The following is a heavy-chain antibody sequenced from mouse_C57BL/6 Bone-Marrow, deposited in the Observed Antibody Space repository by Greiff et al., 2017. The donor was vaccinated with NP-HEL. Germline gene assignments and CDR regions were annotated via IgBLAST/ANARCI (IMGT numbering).Heavy chain of an antibody. V-gene: IGHV1-7*01. CDR3: ARPTVPTRSYFDY. D-gene: IGHD1-1*01. CDR1: GYTFTSYW. CDR2: INPSSGYT. Sequence: VQLVESGAELAKPGASVKLSCTASGYTFTSYWLHWVKQRPGQGLEWIGYINPSSGYTKYNQKFKDKATLTADKSSSTAYMQLSSLTYEDSAVYYCARPTVPTRSYFDYWGQGTTLTVSA. J-gene: IGHJ2*01.